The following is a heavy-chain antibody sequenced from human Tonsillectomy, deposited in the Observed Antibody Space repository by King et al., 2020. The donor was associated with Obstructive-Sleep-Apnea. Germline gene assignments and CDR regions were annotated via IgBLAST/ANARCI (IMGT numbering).Heavy chain of an antibody. CDR2: ISSSSSTI. CDR3: AREDSSGYYYFDY. V-gene: IGHV3-48*01. Sequence: VQLVESGGGLVQPGGSLRLSCAASGFTFSSYSMNWVRQSPGKGLEWVVYISSSSSTIYYADSVKGRFTISRDNAKNSLYLQMNSLRAEDTAVYYCAREDSSGYYYFDYWGQGTLVTVSS. D-gene: IGHD3-22*01. J-gene: IGHJ4*02. CDR1: GFTFSSYS.